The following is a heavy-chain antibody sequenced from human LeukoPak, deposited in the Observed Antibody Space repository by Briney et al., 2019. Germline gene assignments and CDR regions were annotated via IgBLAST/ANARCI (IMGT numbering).Heavy chain of an antibody. Sequence: GGSLRLSCAASGFTFSSYSMNWVRQAPGKGLEWVAVIWYDGSNKYYADSVKGRFTISRDNSKNTLYLQMNSLRAEDTAVYYCARAMYYYDSSGYYYAPYYYGMDVWGQGTTVTVSS. D-gene: IGHD3-22*01. CDR1: GFTFSSYS. J-gene: IGHJ6*02. CDR3: ARAMYYYDSSGYYYAPYYYGMDV. CDR2: IWYDGSNK. V-gene: IGHV3-33*08.